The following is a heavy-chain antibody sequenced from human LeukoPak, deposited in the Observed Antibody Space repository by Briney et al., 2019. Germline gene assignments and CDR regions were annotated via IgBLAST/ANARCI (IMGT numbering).Heavy chain of an antibody. Sequence: GGSLRLSCAVSGFTVSGNYMSWVRQAPGKGLVWVSRINSDGSSTSYADSVKGRFTISRDNAKNTLYLQMNSLRAEDTAVYYCARDPLGAAAAYNWFDPWGQGTLVTVSS. V-gene: IGHV3-74*01. CDR3: ARDPLGAAAAYNWFDP. CDR1: GFTVSGNY. CDR2: INSDGSST. J-gene: IGHJ5*02. D-gene: IGHD6-13*01.